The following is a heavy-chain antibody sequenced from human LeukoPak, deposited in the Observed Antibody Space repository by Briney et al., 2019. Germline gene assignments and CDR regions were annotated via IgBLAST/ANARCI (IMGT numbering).Heavy chain of an antibody. J-gene: IGHJ4*02. CDR2: ISGSGGST. CDR1: GFTFSSYA. D-gene: IGHD1-1*01. CDR3: VKLRTGTATNFDY. Sequence: GGSLRLSCAASGFTFSSYAMSWVRQAPGKGLGWVSGISGSGGSTYYADSVKGRFTISRDNSKDTLYLQMNSLRAEDTAVYYCVKLRTGTATNFDYWGQGTLVTVSS. V-gene: IGHV3-23*01.